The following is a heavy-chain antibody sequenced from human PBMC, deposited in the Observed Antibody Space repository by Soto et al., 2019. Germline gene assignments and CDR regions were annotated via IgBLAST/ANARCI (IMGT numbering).Heavy chain of an antibody. CDR2: IYYSGST. D-gene: IGHD1-26*01. Sequence: QVQLQESGPGLVKPSETLSLTCTVSGGSVSSGSYYWSWIRQPPGKGLEWIGYIYYSGSTNYNPSLKSRGTISVDTSKNQFSLKLSSVTAADTAVYYCASSRSWAYYYYYGMDVWGQGTTVTVSS. CDR1: GGSVSSGSYY. J-gene: IGHJ6*02. CDR3: ASSRSWAYYYYYGMDV. V-gene: IGHV4-61*01.